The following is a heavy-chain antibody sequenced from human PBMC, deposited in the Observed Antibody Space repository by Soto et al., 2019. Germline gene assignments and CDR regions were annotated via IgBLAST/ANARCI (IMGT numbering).Heavy chain of an antibody. J-gene: IGHJ5*02. CDR2: IYYTGST. CDR3: ARGAGFSYARTWFDI. CDR1: GASFSIGTYY. D-gene: IGHD5-18*01. Sequence: SETLSLTCTVFGASFSIGTYYWIWIRQAPGKGLEWVGHIYYTGSTNYNPSLNNRVTISVDTSKNHFSLQLTSVTAADTAVYYCARGAGFSYARTWFDIWGQGTLVTVSS. V-gene: IGHV4-61*03.